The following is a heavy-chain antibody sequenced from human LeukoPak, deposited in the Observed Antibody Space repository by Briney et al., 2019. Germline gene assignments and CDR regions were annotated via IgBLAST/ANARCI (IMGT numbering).Heavy chain of an antibody. J-gene: IGHJ4*02. V-gene: IGHV3-48*01. Sequence: PGGSLRLSCAASGFTFSHYSMNWVRQAPGKGLEWISYISSTSITIYYSDSVKGRFTISRDNARNSLYLQMNSLRAEDTAVYYCARDRLEGPEYTSSSAPDYWGQGTLVTASS. CDR3: ARDRLEGPEYTSSSAPDY. CDR1: GFTFSHYS. CDR2: ISSTSITI. D-gene: IGHD6-6*01.